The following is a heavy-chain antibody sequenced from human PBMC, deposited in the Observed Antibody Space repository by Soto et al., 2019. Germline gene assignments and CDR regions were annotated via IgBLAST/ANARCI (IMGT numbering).Heavy chain of an antibody. CDR2: IIPILGIA. CDR1: T. V-gene: IGHV1-69*02. J-gene: IGHJ4*02. CDR3: ARTTDQYYALDY. D-gene: IGHD3-10*01. Sequence: TRRWVRQAPGQGLEWMGRIIPILGIANYAQKFQGRVTITADKSTSTAYMELSSLRSEDTAVYYCARTTDQYYALDYWGQGTLVTAPQ.